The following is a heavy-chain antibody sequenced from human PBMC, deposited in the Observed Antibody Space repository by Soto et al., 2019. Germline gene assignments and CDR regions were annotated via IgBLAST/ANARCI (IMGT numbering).Heavy chain of an antibody. CDR3: ETVGLVGASPLDY. CDR1: GYTFTSYD. Sequence: QVQLVQSGAEVKKPGASVKVSCKASGYTFTSYDINWVRQVAGQGLEWMGWMNPNNEDTAYAQKFQGRVTMTGDASISTAYMELSSLTSEDTAVYYCETVGLVGASPLDYWGRGTLVTVSS. V-gene: IGHV1-8*01. CDR2: MNPNNEDT. J-gene: IGHJ4*02. D-gene: IGHD1-26*01.